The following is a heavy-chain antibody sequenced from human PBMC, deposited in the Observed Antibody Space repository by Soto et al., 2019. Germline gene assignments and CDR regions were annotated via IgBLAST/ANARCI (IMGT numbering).Heavy chain of an antibody. V-gene: IGHV4-34*01. CDR1: GGSFSGYY. D-gene: IGHD2-2*01. CDR3: AAVVPAPDYGMDV. Sequence: QVQLQQWGAGLLKPSETLSLTCAVYGGSFSGYYWSWIRQPPGKGLEWIGEINHSGSTNYNPSLKSRVTISVDTPKTQVSLKLSSVTAANTAVYYWAAVVPAPDYGMDVWGQGTTVTVSS. CDR2: INHSGST. J-gene: IGHJ6*02.